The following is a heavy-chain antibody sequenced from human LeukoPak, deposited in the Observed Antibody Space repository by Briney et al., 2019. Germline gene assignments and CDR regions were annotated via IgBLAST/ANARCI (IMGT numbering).Heavy chain of an antibody. D-gene: IGHD4-17*01. J-gene: IGHJ4*02. Sequence: SETLSLTCTVSGGSISSYYWSWIRQPAGKGLEWMGPIYTSGSTNYNPSLKSRLTLSVHKSKNQFSLKLSSVTAADTAVYYCARDPTTMGTTDFFDYWGQGTLVTVSS. CDR1: GGSISSYY. CDR2: IYTSGST. CDR3: ARDPTTMGTTDFFDY. V-gene: IGHV4-4*07.